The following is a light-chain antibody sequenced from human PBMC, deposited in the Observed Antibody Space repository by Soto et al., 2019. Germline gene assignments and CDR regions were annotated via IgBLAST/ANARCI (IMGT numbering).Light chain of an antibody. CDR2: GAS. Sequence: VLTQSPGTLSLSPGERATLSCRASQSVNSNYLAWYQQKPGQAPRLLIFGASSRATGIPDRFSGSGSGTDFTLTLSRLEPEDFAVYYCQQYCSSPRTFGQGTKLEIK. V-gene: IGKV3-20*01. CDR1: QSVNSNY. J-gene: IGKJ2*01. CDR3: QQYCSSPRT.